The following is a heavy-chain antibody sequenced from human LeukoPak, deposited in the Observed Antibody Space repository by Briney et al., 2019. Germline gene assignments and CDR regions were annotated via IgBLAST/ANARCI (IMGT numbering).Heavy chain of an antibody. CDR1: GFTFSTYV. CDR2: ITGDGGYT. V-gene: IGHV3-64*01. Sequence: GGSLRLSCAASGFTFSTYVMQWVRQAPGKGLEHVSAITGDGGYTYYANSVKGRFTISRDNSKKTLYLQMGSLRADDMAVYYCARVSTNDRRNAFDIWGQGTMVTVSS. CDR3: ARVSTNDRRNAFDI. D-gene: IGHD2-8*01. J-gene: IGHJ3*02.